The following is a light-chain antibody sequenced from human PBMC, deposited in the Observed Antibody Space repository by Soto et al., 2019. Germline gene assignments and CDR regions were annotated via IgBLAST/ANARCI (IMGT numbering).Light chain of an antibody. CDR2: GAS. Sequence: EIVLTQSPGTLSFSPGERATLSCRASQSVSSSYLAWYQQKPGQAPRLLIYGASSRATGIPDRLSGSGSRTDFTLTISRLEPEDFAVYYCQQYGSSPPITFGQRKRLEIK. V-gene: IGKV3-20*01. J-gene: IGKJ5*01. CDR3: QQYGSSPPIT. CDR1: QSVSSSY.